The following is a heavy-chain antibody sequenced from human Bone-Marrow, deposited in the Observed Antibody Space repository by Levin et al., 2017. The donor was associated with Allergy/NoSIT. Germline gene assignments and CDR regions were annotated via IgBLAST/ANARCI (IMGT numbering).Heavy chain of an antibody. Sequence: HPGGSLRLSCAASGFTFDDYAMHWVRQAPGKGLEWVSGISWNSGSIGYADSVKGRFTISRDNAKNSLYLQMNSLRAEDTALYYCAKVRLRWQGGLLGAFDIWGQGTMVTVSS. D-gene: IGHD4-23*01. V-gene: IGHV3-9*01. CDR3: AKVRLRWQGGLLGAFDI. J-gene: IGHJ3*02. CDR2: ISWNSGSI. CDR1: GFTFDDYA.